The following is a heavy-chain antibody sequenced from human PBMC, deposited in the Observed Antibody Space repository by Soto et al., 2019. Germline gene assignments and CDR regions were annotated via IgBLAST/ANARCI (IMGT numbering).Heavy chain of an antibody. CDR2: IYTSGST. CDR3: AREIRWPKGRYYYGMDV. Sequence: PSETLSFACTVSVGSISSYCWSWIRQRAGKGLEWIGRIYTSGSTNYNPSLKSRVTMSVDTSKNQFSLKLSSVTAADTAVYYCAREIRWPKGRYYYGMDVWGQGTTVTVS. V-gene: IGHV4-4*07. CDR1: VGSISSYC. D-gene: IGHD3-10*01. J-gene: IGHJ6*02.